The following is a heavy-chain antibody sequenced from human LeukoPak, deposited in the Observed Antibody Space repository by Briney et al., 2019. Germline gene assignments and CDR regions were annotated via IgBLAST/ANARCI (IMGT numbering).Heavy chain of an antibody. CDR1: GFTFSTYA. Sequence: GGSLRLSCAASGFTFSTYAMNWVRQAPGKGLEWVSVISGSGGSTYYADSVRGRFTISRDNSKNTLYLQMNSLTVEDTAVYYCAKGTTGMAPRGYFDDWGQGTLVTVSS. CDR2: ISGSGGST. CDR3: AKGTTGMAPRGYFDD. J-gene: IGHJ4*02. V-gene: IGHV3-23*01. D-gene: IGHD5-18*01.